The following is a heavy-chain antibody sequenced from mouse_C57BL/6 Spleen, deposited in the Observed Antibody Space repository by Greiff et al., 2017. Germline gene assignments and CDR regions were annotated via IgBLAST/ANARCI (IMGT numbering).Heavy chain of an antibody. D-gene: IGHD1-1*01. CDR3: AREVGYYGRMDY. CDR1: GFTFSDYY. CDR2: INYDGSST. J-gene: IGHJ4*01. V-gene: IGHV5-16*01. Sequence: DVHLVESEGGLVQPGSSMKLSCTASGFTFSDYYMAWVRQVPEKGLEWVANINYDGSSTYYLDSLKSRFIISRDNAKNILYLQMSSLKSEDTATYYCAREVGYYGRMDYWGQGTSVTVSS.